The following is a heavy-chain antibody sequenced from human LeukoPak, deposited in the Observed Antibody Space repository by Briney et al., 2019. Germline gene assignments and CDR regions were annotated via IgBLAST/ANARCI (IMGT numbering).Heavy chain of an antibody. D-gene: IGHD6-6*01. Sequence: SETLSLTCSVSGSSINSYYWSWIRQPPGKGLEWIGYIDDNGRTNDNPSLRSRLTLAVDTSKNQFSLRLRSVTAADTAVYYCARDLLYSTSSDGQGYWGQGTLVTVSS. CDR2: IDDNGRT. CDR1: GSSINSYY. CDR3: ARDLLYSTSSDGQGY. J-gene: IGHJ4*02. V-gene: IGHV4-59*12.